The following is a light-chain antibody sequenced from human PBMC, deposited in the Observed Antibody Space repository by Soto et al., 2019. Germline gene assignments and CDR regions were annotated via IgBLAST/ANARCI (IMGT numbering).Light chain of an antibody. Sequence: ETVMTQSPATLSVSPGERATLSCRASQSVSSNLAWYQQKPGQPPRLLIYGASTRATGIPARFSGNGSGTEFTLTISSLQSEDFGVYYCQQYNNWPPLTFGGGTKVEI. V-gene: IGKV3D-15*01. CDR3: QQYNNWPPLT. CDR1: QSVSSN. J-gene: IGKJ4*01. CDR2: GAS.